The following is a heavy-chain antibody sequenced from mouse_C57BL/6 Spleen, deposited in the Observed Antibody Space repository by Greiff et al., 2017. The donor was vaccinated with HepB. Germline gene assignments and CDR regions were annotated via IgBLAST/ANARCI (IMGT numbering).Heavy chain of an antibody. J-gene: IGHJ2*01. CDR3: ARGDYAYDVNVDY. Sequence: VQLQQPGAELVRPGSSVKLSCKASGYTFTSYWMHWVKQRPIQGLEWIGNIDPSDSETHYNQKFKDKATLTVDKSSSTAYMQLSSLTSEDSAVSYCARGDYAYDVNVDYWGQGTTLTVSS. CDR2: IDPSDSET. V-gene: IGHV1-52*01. CDR1: GYTFTSYW. D-gene: IGHD2-2*01.